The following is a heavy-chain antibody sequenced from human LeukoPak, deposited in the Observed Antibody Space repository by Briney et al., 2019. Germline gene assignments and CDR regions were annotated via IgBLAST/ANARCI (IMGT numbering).Heavy chain of an antibody. CDR1: GFTFSTYA. V-gene: IGHV3-23*01. CDR3: AKVLYTSGWSPFDL. J-gene: IGHJ4*02. D-gene: IGHD6-19*01. Sequence: GGSLRLSCVASGFTFSTYAMSWVGKPPGKGLEWVSAISTTGGNTYYADSVEGRFTISRDTSKNTLYLQMNSLRAEDTAIYYCAKVLYTSGWSPFDLWGQGTLVTVSS. CDR2: ISTTGGNT.